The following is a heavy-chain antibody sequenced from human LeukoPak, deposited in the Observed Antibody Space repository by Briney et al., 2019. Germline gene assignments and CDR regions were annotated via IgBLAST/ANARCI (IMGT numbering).Heavy chain of an antibody. D-gene: IGHD1-7*01. Sequence: SETLSLTCTVSGGSISSYYWSWIRQPPGKGLEWIGYIYYSGSTNYNSSLKSRVTISVDTSKNQFSLKLSSVTAADTAVYYCARDKYGTTGWFDPWGQGTLVTVSS. CDR3: ARDKYGTTGWFDP. CDR2: IYYSGST. CDR1: GGSISSYY. V-gene: IGHV4-59*01. J-gene: IGHJ5*02.